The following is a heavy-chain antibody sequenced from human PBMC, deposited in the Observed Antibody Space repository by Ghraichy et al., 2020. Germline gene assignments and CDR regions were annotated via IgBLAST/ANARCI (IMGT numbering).Heavy chain of an antibody. V-gene: IGHV1-46*01. CDR1: GYTFTSYY. CDR2: INPSGGST. J-gene: IGHJ3*02. D-gene: IGHD6-13*01. CDR3: ARVVRGYSGSREYSSSWYGEGRSRALYAFDI. Sequence: ASVKVSCMASGYTFTSYYMHWVRQAPGQGLEWMGIINPSGGSTSYAQKFQGRVTMTRDTSTSTVYMELSSLRSEDTAVYYCARVVRGYSGSREYSSSWYGEGRSRALYAFDIWGQGTMVTVSS.